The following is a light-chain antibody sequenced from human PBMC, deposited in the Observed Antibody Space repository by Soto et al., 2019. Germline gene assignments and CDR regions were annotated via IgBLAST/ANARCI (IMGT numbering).Light chain of an antibody. CDR3: SSYTDNNILV. Sequence: QSALTQPASVSGSPGQSITISCTGTSSDVGGYNYVSWYQQHPGKAPKLMIYEVSNRPSGVSNRFSGSKSGNTASLTISGLQAEDEADYYCSSYTDNNILVFGGGTKLTVL. CDR2: EVS. CDR1: SSDVGGYNY. J-gene: IGLJ2*01. V-gene: IGLV2-14*01.